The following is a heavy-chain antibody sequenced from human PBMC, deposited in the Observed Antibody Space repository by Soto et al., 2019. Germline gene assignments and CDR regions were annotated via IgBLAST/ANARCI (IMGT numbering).Heavy chain of an antibody. Sequence: EVQLVESGGGLVQPGGSLRLSCAASGFTFSSNWMSWVRQAPGKGLEWVASIKEDGSNKYFVDSVKGRFTISRDNAKNSLFLQMISLRADDTAVYFCARAFYWGQGILVTVSS. CDR2: IKEDGSNK. CDR1: GFTFSSNW. CDR3: ARAFY. J-gene: IGHJ4*02. V-gene: IGHV3-7*05. D-gene: IGHD3-16*01.